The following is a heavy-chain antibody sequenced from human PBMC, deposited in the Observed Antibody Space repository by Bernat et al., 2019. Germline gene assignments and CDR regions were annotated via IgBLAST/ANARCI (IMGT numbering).Heavy chain of an antibody. D-gene: IGHD6-13*01. CDR3: ARASSRGQQLVPGY. J-gene: IGHJ4*02. CDR1: GYTFTSYA. Sequence: QVQLVQSGAEVKKPGASVKVSCKASGYTFTSYAMNWVRQAPGQRLEWMGWINAGNGNTKYSQKFQGRVTITRDTSASTAYMELSSLRSEDTAVYYCARASSRGQQLVPGYWGQGTLVTVSS. V-gene: IGHV1-3*01. CDR2: INAGNGNT.